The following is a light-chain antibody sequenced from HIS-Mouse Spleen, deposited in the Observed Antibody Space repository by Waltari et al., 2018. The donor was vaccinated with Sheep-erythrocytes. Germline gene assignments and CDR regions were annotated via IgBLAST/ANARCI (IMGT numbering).Light chain of an antibody. J-gene: IGLJ1*01. CDR3: CSYAGSYDHV. V-gene: IGLV2-11*01. CDR1: SSDVGGYNY. Sequence: QSALTQPRSVSGSPGQSVTISCTGTSSDVGGYNYVSWYQQHPGKAPKRMIYDVSKRPSGVPDRFSGSTAGNTASLTISGLQAEDEADYYCCSYAGSYDHVFATGTKVTVL. CDR2: DVS.